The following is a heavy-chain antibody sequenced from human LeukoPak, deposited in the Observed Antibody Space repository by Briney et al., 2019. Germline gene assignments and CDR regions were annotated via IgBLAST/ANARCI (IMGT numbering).Heavy chain of an antibody. D-gene: IGHD3-10*01. V-gene: IGHV3-15*01. CDR2: IKSKAHGGTT. CDR1: GFTFSNAW. Sequence: GGSLRLSCAASGFTFSNAWMNWVRQAPGKGLEWVGRIKSKAHGGTTDYAAPVKGRFTISRDDSANTLYLQMNSLKTEDTAVYYCTTTAYGHGDFDYWGQGTLVTVS. J-gene: IGHJ4*02. CDR3: TTTAYGHGDFDY.